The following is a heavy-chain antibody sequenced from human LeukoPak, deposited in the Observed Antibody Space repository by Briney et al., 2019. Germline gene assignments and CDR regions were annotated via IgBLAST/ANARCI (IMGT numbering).Heavy chain of an antibody. CDR3: ARDRQESFDP. J-gene: IGHJ5*02. CDR1: GGSISSSSYY. CDR2: IYYGGST. V-gene: IGHV4-39*07. D-gene: IGHD3-10*01. Sequence: SETLSLTCTVSGGSISSSSYYWGWIRQPPGKGLEWIGSIYYGGSTYYNPSLKSRVTISVDTSKNQFSLKLSSVTAADTAVYYCARDRQESFDPWGQGTLVTVSS.